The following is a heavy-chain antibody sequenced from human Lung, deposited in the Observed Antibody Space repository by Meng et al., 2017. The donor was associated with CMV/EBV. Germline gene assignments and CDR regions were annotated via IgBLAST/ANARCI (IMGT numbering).Heavy chain of an antibody. CDR1: GASVSSNSAA. CDR3: ARDYYDSGAYYYTEEYYHGLDV. V-gene: IGHV6-1*01. D-gene: IGHD3-22*01. Sequence: LXCAISGASVSSNSAAXNWIRQSPSRGLEWLGRTYYRSKWYDDYAMAVKSRITINPDTSKNQLSLQLNSVTPEDTAVYYCARDYYDSGAYYYTEEYYHGLDVWXQGTTVTVSS. CDR2: TYYRSKWYD. J-gene: IGHJ6*02.